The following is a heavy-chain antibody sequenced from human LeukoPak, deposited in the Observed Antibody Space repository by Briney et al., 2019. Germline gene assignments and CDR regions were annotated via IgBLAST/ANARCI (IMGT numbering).Heavy chain of an antibody. Sequence: PSETLSLTCAVYGGSLSGYYWSWIRQPPGKGLEWIGEINHGGSTNYNPSLKSRVTISVDTSKNQFSLKLSSVTAADTAVYYCARSRSSWSRYFDYWGQGTLVTVSS. CDR2: INHGGST. CDR3: ARSRSSWSRYFDY. V-gene: IGHV4-34*01. CDR1: GGSLSGYY. D-gene: IGHD6-13*01. J-gene: IGHJ4*02.